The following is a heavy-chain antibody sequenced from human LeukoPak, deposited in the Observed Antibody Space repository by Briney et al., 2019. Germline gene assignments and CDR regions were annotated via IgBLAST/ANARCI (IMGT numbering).Heavy chain of an antibody. V-gene: IGHV3-43D*03. CDR2: ISWDGGST. Sequence: GGSLRLSCAASGFTFDDYAMHWVRQAPGKGLEWVSLISWDGGSTYYADSVKGRFTISRDNSENSLYLQMNSLRAEDTALYYCAKDISYDILTGYLFDYWGQGTLVTVSS. CDR1: GFTFDDYA. D-gene: IGHD3-9*01. J-gene: IGHJ4*02. CDR3: AKDISYDILTGYLFDY.